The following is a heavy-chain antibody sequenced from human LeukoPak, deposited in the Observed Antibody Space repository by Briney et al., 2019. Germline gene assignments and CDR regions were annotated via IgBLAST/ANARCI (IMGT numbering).Heavy chain of an antibody. Sequence: GGSLRLSCAASGFTFSSYGMSWVRQTPGKGLEWVAVIYSGGITYYADSVKGRFNVSRDNSKNTVYLQMNSLRGEDTAVYYCARSSMAVAGTLGYWGQGTLVTVSS. CDR3: ARSSMAVAGTLGY. J-gene: IGHJ4*02. CDR2: IYSGGIT. D-gene: IGHD6-19*01. CDR1: GFTFSSYG. V-gene: IGHV3-66*01.